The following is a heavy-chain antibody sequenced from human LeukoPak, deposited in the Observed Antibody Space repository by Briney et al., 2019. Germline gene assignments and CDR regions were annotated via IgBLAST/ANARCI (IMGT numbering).Heavy chain of an antibody. CDR3: ARGHSRTV. Sequence: PSETLSLTCTVSGGSISSSSYYWGWIRQPPGKGLEWIGEINHSGSTNYNPSLKSRVTISVDTSKDQFSLKLSSVTAADTAVYYCARGHSRTVWGQGTLVTVSS. D-gene: IGHD4-11*01. CDR1: GGSISSSSYY. J-gene: IGHJ4*02. V-gene: IGHV4-39*07. CDR2: INHSGST.